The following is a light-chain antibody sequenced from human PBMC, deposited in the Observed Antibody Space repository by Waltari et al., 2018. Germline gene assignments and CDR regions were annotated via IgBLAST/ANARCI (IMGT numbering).Light chain of an antibody. CDR1: SSSIGAGYD. CDR2: GNN. CDR3: QSYDSSLSGSV. V-gene: IGLV1-40*01. Sequence: QSVLTQPPSVSGAPGQRVTISCTGSSSSIGAGYDVNWYQQLPGTAPKLLIYGNNNRPSGVPDRFSGSKSCTSASLAITGLQAEDEADYYCQSYDSSLSGSVFGGGTILTVL. J-gene: IGLJ2*01.